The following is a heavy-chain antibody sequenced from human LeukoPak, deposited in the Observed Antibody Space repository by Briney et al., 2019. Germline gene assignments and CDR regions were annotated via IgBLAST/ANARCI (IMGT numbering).Heavy chain of an antibody. V-gene: IGHV3-21*01. CDR2: ISSSSSYI. Sequence: GGPLTLSCAASVLTFTSYSMNWVPQAPAKALVCFSSISSSSSYIYYADSVKGRFTISRHNAKKSLYLQMTSLRAEDTAVYYCASSGYAEVGRFDYWGQGTLVTVSS. D-gene: IGHD3-22*01. CDR1: VLTFTSYS. CDR3: ASSGYAEVGRFDY. J-gene: IGHJ4*02.